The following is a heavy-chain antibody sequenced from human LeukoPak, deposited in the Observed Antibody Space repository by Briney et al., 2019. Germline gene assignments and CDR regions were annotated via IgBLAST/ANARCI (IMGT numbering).Heavy chain of an antibody. CDR2: IWYDGSNK. D-gene: IGHD1-26*01. CDR1: GFTFSSYG. J-gene: IGHJ4*02. Sequence: GGSLRLSCAASGFTFSSYGMHWVRQAPGKGLEWVAVIWYDGSNKYYADSVKGRFTISRDNSKNTLYLQMNSLRAEDTAVYYCARGREVLPPEGYYFDYWGQGTLVTVSS. CDR3: ARGREVLPPEGYYFDY. V-gene: IGHV3-33*01.